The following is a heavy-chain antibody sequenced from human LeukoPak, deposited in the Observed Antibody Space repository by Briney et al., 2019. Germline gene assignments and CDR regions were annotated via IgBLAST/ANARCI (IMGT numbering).Heavy chain of an antibody. CDR3: VRDNDQEDAFDI. Sequence: SETLSLTCTVSGGSISSYYWSWIRQPPGKGLEWIGYIYYSGSTNYNPSLKSRVTISVDTSKNQFSLKLSSVTAADTAGYYCVRDNDQEDAFDIWGQGIMVTVSS. D-gene: IGHD2-2*01. CDR1: GGSISSYY. J-gene: IGHJ3*02. V-gene: IGHV4-59*01. CDR2: IYYSGST.